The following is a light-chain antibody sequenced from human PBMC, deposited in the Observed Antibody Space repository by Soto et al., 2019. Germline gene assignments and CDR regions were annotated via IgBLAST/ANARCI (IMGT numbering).Light chain of an antibody. Sequence: EVVLTQSPATLSLSPGQRATLSCRASQSVRFYLAWYQQKPGQTPRLLIYDASKRATGIPARFSGSGFGTDFTLTISSLEPEAFAVYYCQQRTNWSWTFGQGTKVEIK. V-gene: IGKV3-11*01. CDR3: QQRTNWSWT. J-gene: IGKJ1*01. CDR2: DAS. CDR1: QSVRFY.